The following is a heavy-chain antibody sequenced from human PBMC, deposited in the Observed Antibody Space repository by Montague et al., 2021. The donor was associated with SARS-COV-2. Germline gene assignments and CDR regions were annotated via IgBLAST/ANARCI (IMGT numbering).Heavy chain of an antibody. V-gene: IGHV4-61*02. Sequence: PLSLTCTVSCGSISSGSYSCSWIRQPAGKGLEWIGRIYTSGSTNYNPSLKSRVTISVDTSKNQFSLKLSSVTAADTAVYYCARDPLYYYDSSGLLLDWYFDLWGRGTLVTVSS. J-gene: IGHJ2*01. CDR3: ARDPLYYYDSSGLLLDWYFDL. CDR1: CGSISSGSYS. CDR2: IYTSGST. D-gene: IGHD3-22*01.